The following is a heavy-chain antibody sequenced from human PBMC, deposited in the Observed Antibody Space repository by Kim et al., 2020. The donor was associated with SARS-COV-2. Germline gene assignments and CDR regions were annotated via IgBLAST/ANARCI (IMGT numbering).Heavy chain of an antibody. CDR3: ARVDHDYGSESPLDY. Sequence: GGSLRLSCAASGFTFSSYGMHWVRQAPGNGLEWVAAISYDGSNKYYADSVKGRFTISRDNSKNTLYLQMNSLRAEDTAVYYCARVDHDYGSESPLDYWGQGTLVTVSS. J-gene: IGHJ4*02. CDR2: ISYDGSNK. CDR1: GFTFSSYG. D-gene: IGHD3-10*01. V-gene: IGHV3-33*05.